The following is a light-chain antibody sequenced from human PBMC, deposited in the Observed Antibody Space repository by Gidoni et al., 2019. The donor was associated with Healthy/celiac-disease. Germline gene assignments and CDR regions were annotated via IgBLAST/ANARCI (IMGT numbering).Light chain of an antibody. Sequence: QSALTPSDSVSGSPGHSITISFTGTSSDVGSYNYVSWYQQHPGKAPQLLIYNVSHRPSGVSNRFSGSKSGNTASLTISVLQAEDEADYYCSSYTSSSTLYVFGTGTKVTVL. CDR3: SSYTSSSTLYV. J-gene: IGLJ1*01. V-gene: IGLV2-14*01. CDR1: SSDVGSYNY. CDR2: NVS.